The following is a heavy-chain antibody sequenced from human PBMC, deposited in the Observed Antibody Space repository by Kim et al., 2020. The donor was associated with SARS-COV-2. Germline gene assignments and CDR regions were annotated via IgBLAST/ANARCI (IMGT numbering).Heavy chain of an antibody. V-gene: IGHV3-23*01. CDR2: ISGSGGST. J-gene: IGHJ4*02. Sequence: GGSLRLSCAASGFTFSSYAMSWVRQAPGKGLEWVSAISGSGGSTYYADSVKGRFTISRDNSKNTLYLQMNSLRAEDTAVYYCAKGIAAAGRSLNGFDYWGQGTLVTVSS. D-gene: IGHD6-13*01. CDR3: AKGIAAAGRSLNGFDY. CDR1: GFTFSSYA.